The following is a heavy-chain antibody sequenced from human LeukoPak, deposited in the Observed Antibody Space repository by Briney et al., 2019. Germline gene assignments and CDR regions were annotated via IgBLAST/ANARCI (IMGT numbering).Heavy chain of an antibody. CDR2: INAGNGNT. J-gene: IGHJ5*02. D-gene: IGHD6-19*01. CDR1: GYTFTSYA. Sequence: ASVKVSCKASGYTFTSYAMHWVRQAPGQRLEWMGWINAGNGNTKYSQEFQGRVTITRDTSASTAYMELSSLRSEDMVVYYCARGRGSVAGPNNWFDPWGQGTLVTVSS. CDR3: ARGRGSVAGPNNWFDP. V-gene: IGHV1-3*03.